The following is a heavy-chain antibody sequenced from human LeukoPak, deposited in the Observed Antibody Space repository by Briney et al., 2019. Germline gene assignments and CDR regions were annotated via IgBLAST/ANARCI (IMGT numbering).Heavy chain of an antibody. CDR2: IRSHGKNQ. CDR3: AKEDWFDP. CDR1: AFTFSVYG. J-gene: IGHJ5*02. V-gene: IGHV3-30*02. Sequence: GGSLRLSCAASAFTFSVYGMHWVLQAPGKGPEWVAFIRSHGKNQYYADSVKGRFTVSRDNSNNILYLQLNSLTAEDTATYYCAKEDWFDPWGQGTLVTVSS.